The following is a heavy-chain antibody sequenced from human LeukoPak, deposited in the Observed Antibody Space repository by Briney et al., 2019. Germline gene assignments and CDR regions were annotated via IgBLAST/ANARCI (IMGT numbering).Heavy chain of an antibody. CDR2: TSWNSGSI. D-gene: IGHD3-22*01. CDR3: AKDLSSAITSALVLDV. CDR1: GFTFDDYA. Sequence: PGRSLRLSCAASGFTFDDYAMHWVRQAPGKGLEWVSGTSWNSGSIGYADSVKGRFTISRDNAKNSLYLQMNSLRAEDTALYYCAKDLSSAITSALVLDVWGQGTTVIVSS. V-gene: IGHV3-9*01. J-gene: IGHJ6*02.